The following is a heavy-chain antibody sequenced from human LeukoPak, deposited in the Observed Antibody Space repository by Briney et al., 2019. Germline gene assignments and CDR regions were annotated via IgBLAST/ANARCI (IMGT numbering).Heavy chain of an antibody. Sequence: ASVKVSCKASGYTFTNYGISWVRQAPGQGLEWMGWMNAYNGNKKYVQKLQDRVTMTTDTSTSTAYMELRSLRSDDTAVYYCTIGGFWSAIPPNLPFDYWGQGTLVTVSS. CDR2: MNAYNGNK. J-gene: IGHJ4*02. V-gene: IGHV1-18*01. D-gene: IGHD3-3*01. CDR3: TIGGFWSAIPPNLPFDY. CDR1: GYTFTNYG.